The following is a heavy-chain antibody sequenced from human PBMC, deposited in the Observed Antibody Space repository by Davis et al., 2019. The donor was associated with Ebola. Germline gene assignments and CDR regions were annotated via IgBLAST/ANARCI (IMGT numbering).Heavy chain of an antibody. CDR3: AREDTAMADFDC. D-gene: IGHD5-18*01. J-gene: IGHJ4*02. V-gene: IGHV3-23*01. CDR2: ISGSGGST. Sequence: GGSLRLSCAASGFTFYNVWMNWVRQAPGKGLEWVSAISGSGGSTYYADSVKGRFTISRDNSKNTLYLQMNSLRAEDTAVYYCAREDTAMADFDCWGQGTLVTVSS. CDR1: GFTFYNVW.